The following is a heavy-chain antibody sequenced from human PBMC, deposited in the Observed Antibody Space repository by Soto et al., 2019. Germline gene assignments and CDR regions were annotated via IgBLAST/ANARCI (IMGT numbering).Heavy chain of an antibody. Sequence: GASVKVSCKASGGTFSSYTISWVRQAPGQGLEWMGRIIPILGIANYAQKFQGRVTITADKSTSTAYMELSSLRSEDTAVYYCARDPGPCSGGSCYSGAFDIWGQGTTVTVSS. CDR1: GGTFSSYT. D-gene: IGHD2-15*01. J-gene: IGHJ3*02. V-gene: IGHV1-69*04. CDR3: ARDPGPCSGGSCYSGAFDI. CDR2: IIPILGIA.